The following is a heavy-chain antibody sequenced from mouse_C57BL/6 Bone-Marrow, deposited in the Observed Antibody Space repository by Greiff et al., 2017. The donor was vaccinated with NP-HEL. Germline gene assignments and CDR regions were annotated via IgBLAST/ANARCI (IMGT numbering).Heavy chain of an antibody. CDR1: GYTFTSYW. CDR2: IYPGSGST. D-gene: IGHD1-1*01. J-gene: IGHJ1*03. V-gene: IGHV1-55*01. CDR3: ARGYGSSYLYWYFDV. Sequence: QVQLKQPGAELVKPGASVKMSCKASGYTFTSYWITWVKQRPGQGLEWIGDIYPGSGSTNYNEKFKSKATLTVDTSSSTAYMQLSSLTSEDSAVYYCARGYGSSYLYWYFDVWGTGTTVTVSS.